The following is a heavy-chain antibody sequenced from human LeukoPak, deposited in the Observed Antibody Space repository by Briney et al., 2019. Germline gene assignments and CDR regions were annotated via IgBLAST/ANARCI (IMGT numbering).Heavy chain of an antibody. D-gene: IGHD2-21*02. Sequence: SQTLSLTCTVSGGSLGSASYYWSWIRQPAGKGLEWIGRIYTSGSTNYNPSLKSRVTISVDTSKKQFSLKLSSVTAADTAVYYCARLGWGLVDWGQGTLVTVSS. CDR3: ARLGWGLVD. CDR1: GGSLGSASYY. V-gene: IGHV4-61*02. CDR2: IYTSGST. J-gene: IGHJ4*02.